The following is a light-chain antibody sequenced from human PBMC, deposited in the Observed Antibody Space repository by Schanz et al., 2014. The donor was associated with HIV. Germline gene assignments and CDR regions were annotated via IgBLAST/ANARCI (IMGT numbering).Light chain of an antibody. CDR1: SNDVGIYNL. CDR3: SSYTSSSTLVV. J-gene: IGLJ2*01. CDR2: EVS. Sequence: QSALTQPASVSGSPGQSITISCTGTSNDVGIYNLVSWYQQHPGKAPKLTIYEVSKRPSGVSNRFSGSKSGNTASLTISGLQAEDEADYYCSSYTSSSTLVVFGGGTKLTVL. V-gene: IGLV2-14*02.